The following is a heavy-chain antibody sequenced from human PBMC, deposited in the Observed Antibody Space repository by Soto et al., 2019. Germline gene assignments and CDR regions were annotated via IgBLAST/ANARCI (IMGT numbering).Heavy chain of an antibody. CDR2: ISYDRSNK. Sequence: QVQLVESGGGVVQPGRSLRVSCAASGFTFSSYGMHWVRQAPGKGLGWVAAISYDRSNKYYADSVKGRVTISRDNARDALNLHMNSLRDEYTGVYYCAQLVSTFWGIDVWGQGTTVTVSS. D-gene: IGHD4-17*01. CDR1: GFTFSSYG. V-gene: IGHV3-30*18. J-gene: IGHJ6*02. CDR3: AQLVSTFWGIDV.